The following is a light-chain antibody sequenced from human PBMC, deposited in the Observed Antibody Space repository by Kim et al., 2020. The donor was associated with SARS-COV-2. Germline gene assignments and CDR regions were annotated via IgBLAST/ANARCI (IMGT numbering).Light chain of an antibody. CDR3: QQLNSYPIT. Sequence: ASVGDRVTITGRASQGISTSLACYQQKPGKAPKLLIYAASTLQSGVPSRFSGTGSGTEFTLTITTLQPEDFATYYCQQLNSYPITFGQGTRLEIK. J-gene: IGKJ5*01. V-gene: IGKV1-9*01. CDR2: AAS. CDR1: QGISTS.